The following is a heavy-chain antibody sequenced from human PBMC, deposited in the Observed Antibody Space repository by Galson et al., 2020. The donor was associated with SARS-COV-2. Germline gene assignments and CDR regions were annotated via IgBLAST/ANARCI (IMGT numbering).Heavy chain of an antibody. CDR3: ARGDMGNDYFDY. V-gene: IGHV3-30*04. Sequence: GESLKISCAASGFTFSSYAMHWVRQAPGKGLEWVAVISYDGSNKYYADSVKGRFTISRDNSKNTLYLQMNSLRAEDTAVYYCARGDMGNDYFDYWGQGTLVTVSS. D-gene: IGHD7-27*01. CDR2: ISYDGSNK. J-gene: IGHJ4*02. CDR1: GFTFSSYA.